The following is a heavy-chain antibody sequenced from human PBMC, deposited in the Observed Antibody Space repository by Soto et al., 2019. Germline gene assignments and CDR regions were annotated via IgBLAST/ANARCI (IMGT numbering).Heavy chain of an antibody. V-gene: IGHV3-30*18. Sequence: QVQLVESGGGVVQPGTSLRLSCAASGFTLSCCGMHWVRQAPGKGLEWVAVTTYDERDTHYADSVKGRFTISRDKSKNPVDLQMNSLQVDDTGIYYCAKESSSGYSRTADYWGHGTLVFVST. CDR3: AKESSSGYSRTADY. CDR2: TTYDERDT. J-gene: IGHJ4*01. D-gene: IGHD3-22*01. CDR1: GFTLSCCG.